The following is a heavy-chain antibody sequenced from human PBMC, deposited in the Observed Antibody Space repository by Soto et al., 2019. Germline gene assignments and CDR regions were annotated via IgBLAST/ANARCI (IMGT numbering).Heavy chain of an antibody. J-gene: IGHJ6*02. D-gene: IGHD5-12*01. V-gene: IGHV1-46*03. CDR3: ARGGPDIVATRYGIYYYYYYGMDV. CDR2: INPSGGST. CDR1: GYTFTSYY. Sequence: ASVKVSCKASGYTFTSYYMHWVRQAPGQGLEWMGIINPSGGSTSYAQKFQGRVTMTRDTSTSTVYMELSSLRSEDTAVYYCARGGPDIVATRYGIYYYYYYGMDVWG.